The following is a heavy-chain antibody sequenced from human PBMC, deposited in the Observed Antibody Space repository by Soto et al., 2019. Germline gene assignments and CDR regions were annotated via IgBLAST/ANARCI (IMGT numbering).Heavy chain of an antibody. CDR1: GFTFSNAW. D-gene: IGHD2-2*01. J-gene: IGHJ3*02. CDR2: IKSKTDGGTT. Sequence: LRLSCAASGFTFSNAWMSWVRQAPGKGLEWVGRIKSKTDGGTTDYAAPVKGRFTISRDDSKNTLYLQMNSLKTEDTAVYYCTTDHGCSSTSCHDAFDIWGQGTMVTVSS. V-gene: IGHV3-15*01. CDR3: TTDHGCSSTSCHDAFDI.